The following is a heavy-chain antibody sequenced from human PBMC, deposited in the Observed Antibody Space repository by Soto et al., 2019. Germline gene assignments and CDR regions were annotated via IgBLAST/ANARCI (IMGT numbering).Heavy chain of an antibody. CDR3: ARGRGLAARPQHLDH. V-gene: IGHV3-30*04. CDR2: ISYDGKEK. Sequence: QVQLVESGGGVVPPGGSLRLSCATSGFLFSGYAMHWVRQTPGKGLEWVAVISYDGKEKYYADSAEGRFTISRESSGVTLYLQMSSLRVEDTAVYYCARGRGLAARPQHLDHWGQGTLVTVSS. CDR1: GFLFSGYA. D-gene: IGHD6-6*01. J-gene: IGHJ4*02.